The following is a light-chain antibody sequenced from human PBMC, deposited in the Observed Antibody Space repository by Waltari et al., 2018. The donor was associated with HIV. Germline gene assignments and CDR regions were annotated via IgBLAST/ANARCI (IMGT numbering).Light chain of an antibody. J-gene: IGLJ2*01. CDR3: QSYDSSLTGSV. CDR2: GNN. Sequence: QSVLTQPPSVSGAPGQRVTISCTGSSPNIGAGYAVHCYQPVPGTAPKLLIYGNNNRPSGVPDRFSASKSGASPSLAITGLQADDEADYYCQSYDSSLTGSVFGGGTKLTVL. V-gene: IGLV1-40*01. CDR1: SPNIGAGYA.